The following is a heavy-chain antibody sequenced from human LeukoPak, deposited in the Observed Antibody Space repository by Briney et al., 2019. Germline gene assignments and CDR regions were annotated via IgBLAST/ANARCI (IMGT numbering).Heavy chain of an antibody. D-gene: IGHD2-8*01. Sequence: GESLKISCKGSGFTFSNHWIGWVRQMPGKGLEWMGIIYPGDSVTRYSPSFQGQVTISVDTSISTPYLQWSSLKASDTAMYYCARHTRYCSDGVCYIDYWGQGALVTVSS. CDR1: GFTFSNHW. J-gene: IGHJ4*02. CDR2: IYPGDSVT. CDR3: ARHTRYCSDGVCYIDY. V-gene: IGHV5-51*01.